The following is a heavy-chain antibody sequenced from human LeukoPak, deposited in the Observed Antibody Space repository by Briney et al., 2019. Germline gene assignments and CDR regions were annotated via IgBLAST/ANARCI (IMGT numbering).Heavy chain of an antibody. D-gene: IGHD3-9*01. CDR1: GYSFTSYW. CDR3: ARHLGDILTGFIY. CDR2: IYPGDSDT. V-gene: IGHV5-51*01. Sequence: GESLKISCKGSGYSFTSYWIGWVRQMPGKGLEWMGIIYPGDSDTRYSPSFQGQVTISADKSISTAHLQWSSLKASDTAMYYCARHLGDILTGFIYWGQGTLVTVSS. J-gene: IGHJ4*02.